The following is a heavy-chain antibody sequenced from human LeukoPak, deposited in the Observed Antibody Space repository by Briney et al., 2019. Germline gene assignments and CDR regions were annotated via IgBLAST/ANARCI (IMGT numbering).Heavy chain of an antibody. CDR3: VKGAPSYCSGGSCYRWFDP. J-gene: IGHJ5*02. D-gene: IGHD2-15*01. V-gene: IGHV3-64D*06. Sequence: GGSLRPSCSASGFTFSSYAMHWVRQAPGKGLEYVSAISSNGGSTYYADSVKGRFTISRDNSKHTLYLQMSSLRAEDTAVYYCVKGAPSYCSGGSCYRWFDPWGQGTLVTVSS. CDR2: ISSNGGST. CDR1: GFTFSSYA.